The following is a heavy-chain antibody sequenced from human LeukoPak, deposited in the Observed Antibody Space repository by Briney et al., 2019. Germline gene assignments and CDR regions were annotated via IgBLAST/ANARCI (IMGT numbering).Heavy chain of an antibody. V-gene: IGHV1-18*01. CDR3: ARVLSGYDRYYFDY. CDR2: ISAYNGNT. J-gene: IGHJ4*02. D-gene: IGHD5-12*01. Sequence: ASVKVSCKASGYTFTSYGISWVRQAPGQGLEWMGWISAYNGNTNYAQKPQGRVTMTTDTSTSTAYMELRSLRSDDTAVYYCARVLSGYDRYYFDYWGQGTLVTVSS. CDR1: GYTFTSYG.